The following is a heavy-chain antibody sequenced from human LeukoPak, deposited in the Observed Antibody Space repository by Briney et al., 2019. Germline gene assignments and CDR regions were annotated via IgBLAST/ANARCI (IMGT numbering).Heavy chain of an antibody. J-gene: IGHJ4*02. CDR3: ARGVTFGGVIVIRIDY. CDR2: IGSSGSTI. CDR1: GFTFSDYY. V-gene: IGHV3-11*01. Sequence: GGSLRPSCAASGFTFSDYYMSWIRQAPGKGLEWVSYIGSSGSTIYYADSVKGRFTISRDNAKNSLYLQMNSLRAEDTAVYYCARGVTFGGVIVIRIDYWGQGTLVTVSS. D-gene: IGHD3-16*02.